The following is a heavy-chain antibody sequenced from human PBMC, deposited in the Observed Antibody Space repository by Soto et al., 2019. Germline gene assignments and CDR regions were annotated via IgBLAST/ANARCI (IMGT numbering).Heavy chain of an antibody. CDR2: VYYTGST. CDR1: GGSISGSY. V-gene: IGHV4-59*01. Sequence: TLSLTCSFSGGSISGSYWSWIRQSPGKGLEWLGYVYYTGSTNYSPSLRSRVSISVDTSKNEFSLRLSSVTAADTTVYFCARSVAVPGAHIDYWGQGTQVTVSS. CDR3: ARSVAVPGAHIDY. D-gene: IGHD6-19*01. J-gene: IGHJ4*02.